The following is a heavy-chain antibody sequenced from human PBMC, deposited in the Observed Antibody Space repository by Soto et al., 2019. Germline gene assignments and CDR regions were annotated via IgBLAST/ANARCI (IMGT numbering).Heavy chain of an antibody. CDR3: ARGPRRYSYYYYGMDV. CDR2: MNPNSGNT. J-gene: IGHJ6*02. V-gene: IGHV1-8*01. Sequence: ASVKVSCKASGYTFTSYDINWVRQATGQGLEWMGWMNPNSGNTGYAQKFQGRVTMTRNTSISTAYMELSSLRSEDTAVYYCARGPRRYSYYYYGMDVWGQGXTVTVYS. CDR1: GYTFTSYD. D-gene: IGHD5-18*01.